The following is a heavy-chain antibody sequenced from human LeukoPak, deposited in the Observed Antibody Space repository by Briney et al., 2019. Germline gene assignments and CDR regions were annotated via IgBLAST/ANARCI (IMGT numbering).Heavy chain of an antibody. D-gene: IGHD3-22*01. V-gene: IGHV3-21*01. CDR3: ARESYYYDSSGYYNPLEIDY. CDR2: ISSSSSYI. Sequence: GGSLRLSCAASGFTFSSYSMNWVRQAPGKGLEWVSSISSSSSYIYYADSVKGRFTISRGNAKNSLYLQMNSLRAEDTAVYYCARESYYYDSSGYYNPLEIDYWGQGTLVTVSS. CDR1: GFTFSSYS. J-gene: IGHJ4*02.